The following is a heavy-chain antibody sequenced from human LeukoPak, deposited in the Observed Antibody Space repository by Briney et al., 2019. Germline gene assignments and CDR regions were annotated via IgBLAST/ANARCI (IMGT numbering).Heavy chain of an antibody. CDR2: IYSGGST. CDR1: GFTFSSYA. V-gene: IGHV3-66*01. CDR3: ARDSYYDSSDYYPSDY. Sequence: GGSLRLSCAASGFTFSSYAMHWVRQAPGKGLEWVSVIYSGGSTYYADSVKGRFTISRDNSKNTLYLQMNSLRAEDTAVYYCARDSYYDSSDYYPSDYWGQGTLVTVSS. D-gene: IGHD3-22*01. J-gene: IGHJ4*02.